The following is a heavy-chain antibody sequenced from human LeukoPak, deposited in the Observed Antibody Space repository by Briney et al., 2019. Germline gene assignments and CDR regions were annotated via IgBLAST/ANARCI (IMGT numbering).Heavy chain of an antibody. V-gene: IGHV1-18*01. CDR3: ARDPSNTSGWYQYFDA. D-gene: IGHD6-19*01. J-gene: IGHJ2*01. Sequence: ASVKVSCKASGYTFTHHGIAWVRQAPGQGLEWMGWISCYNGDTIYAQKFQGRVTLTTEKSTSTVYMELRSLTSDDTAVYYCARDPSNTSGWYQYFDAWGRGTLVSVSS. CDR2: ISCYNGDT. CDR1: GYTFTHHG.